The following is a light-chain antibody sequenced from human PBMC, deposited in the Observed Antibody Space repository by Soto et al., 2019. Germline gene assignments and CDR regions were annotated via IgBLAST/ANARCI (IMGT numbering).Light chain of an antibody. V-gene: IGKV1-5*01. CDR3: QQYNSYLLT. Sequence: DIQMTQSPSTLSASVGDRVTITCRASQSISRSLAWYQQKPGKAPNLLTYDASSLESGVPSRFSGSGFGTEFTLTISSLQPDDFATYYCQQYNSYLLTFGPGTKVDIK. CDR1: QSISRS. CDR2: DAS. J-gene: IGKJ3*01.